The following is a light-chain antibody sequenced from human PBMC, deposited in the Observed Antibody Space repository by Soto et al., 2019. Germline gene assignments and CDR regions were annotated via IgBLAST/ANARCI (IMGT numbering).Light chain of an antibody. CDR3: MESLHSPT. CDR1: QSLLHSSGNNY. CDR2: LCS. Sequence: EIVMTQSPLSLPVTPGDPASISCRSSQSLLHSSGNNYLDWYLQNPGQSPQILIYLCSNRASGVPDRFSGSGSGTDLTLQSSRVEAEYVCVYYCMESLHSPTFGGGTKVEI. V-gene: IGKV2-28*01. J-gene: IGKJ4*01.